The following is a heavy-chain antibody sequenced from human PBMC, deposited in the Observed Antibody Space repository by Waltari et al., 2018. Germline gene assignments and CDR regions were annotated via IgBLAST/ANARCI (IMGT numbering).Heavy chain of an antibody. D-gene: IGHD1-26*01. Sequence: EVQLVESGGGLVKPGGSLRLPCAASGFPFSTSTFNWVRQAPGKGLEWVSSISSSSSYIYYADSVKGRFTISRDNAKNSLYLQMNSLRAEDTAVYYCARGEVGATTEYYFDYWGQGTLVTVSS. CDR3: ARGEVGATTEYYFDY. J-gene: IGHJ4*02. V-gene: IGHV3-21*01. CDR1: GFPFSTST. CDR2: ISSSSSYI.